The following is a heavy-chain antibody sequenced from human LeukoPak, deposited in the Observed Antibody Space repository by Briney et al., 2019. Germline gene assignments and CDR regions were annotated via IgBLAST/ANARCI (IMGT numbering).Heavy chain of an antibody. D-gene: IGHD3-10*01. CDR1: GYSISSGYY. CDR3: ARSRERNRFGELGY. Sequence: PSETLSLTCAVSGYSISSGYYWGWLRQPPGKGLGWIGSIYHSGSTYYNPSLKSRVTISVDTSKNQFSLNLSSVTAADMAVYYCARSRERNRFGELGYWGQGTLVTVSS. J-gene: IGHJ4*02. V-gene: IGHV4-38-2*01. CDR2: IYHSGST.